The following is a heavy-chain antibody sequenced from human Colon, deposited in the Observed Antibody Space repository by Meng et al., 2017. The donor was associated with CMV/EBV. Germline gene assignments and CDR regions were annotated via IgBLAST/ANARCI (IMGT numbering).Heavy chain of an antibody. D-gene: IGHD6-13*01. CDR3: ARDADLPDSSSWYGVAYYYYGMDV. CDR2: IYYSGST. CDR1: GGSISSSSYY. Sequence: SETLSLTCTVSGGSISSSSYYWGWIRQPPGKGLEWIGSIYYSGSTYYNPSLKSRVTISVDMSKNQFSLKLSSVTAADTAVYYCARDADLPDSSSWYGVAYYYYGMDVWGQGTTVTVSS. J-gene: IGHJ6*02. V-gene: IGHV4-39*07.